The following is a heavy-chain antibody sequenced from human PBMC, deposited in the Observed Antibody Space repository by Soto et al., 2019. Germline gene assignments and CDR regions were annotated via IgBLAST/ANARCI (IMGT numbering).Heavy chain of an antibody. CDR1: GGPFSNYV. CDR2: IIPISGAT. Sequence: GALVKVSCKGSGGPFSNYVVNWVRQAPGQGLEWMGRIIPISGATNYTQKFQGRVTITADKSTSTSYMELSSLRSEDTAVYYCARDMTRTVVPCFDFWGQGTLDTVSS. CDR3: ARDMTRTVVPCFDF. V-gene: IGHV1-69*06. J-gene: IGHJ4*02. D-gene: IGHD2-21*01.